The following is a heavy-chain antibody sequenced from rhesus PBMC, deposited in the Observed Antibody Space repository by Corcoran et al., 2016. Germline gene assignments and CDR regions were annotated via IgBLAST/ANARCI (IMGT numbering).Heavy chain of an antibody. CDR1: GCSFSRSNW. CDR3: ARQEIRITIFGVVNKPFDY. D-gene: IGHD3-3*01. V-gene: IGHV4-93*02. Sequence: QVQLQASGPAVVQPSETLSLTCAVSGCSFSRSNWWIWLCPSPGKGLEWIGGIYGRGGSTEYNPSLKSRVTISIDTSKNQFSLKLSSVTAADTAVYYCARQEIRITIFGVVNKPFDYWGQGVLVTVSS. J-gene: IGHJ4*01. CDR2: IYGRGGST.